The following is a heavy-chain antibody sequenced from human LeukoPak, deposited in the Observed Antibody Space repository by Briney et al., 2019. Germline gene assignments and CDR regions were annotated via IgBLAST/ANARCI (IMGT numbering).Heavy chain of an antibody. CDR3: ASFDGPGYSYGFDY. Sequence: PSETVSLTCIVSGGTISSGDYYWSWIRQPPGKGLEWIGYIYYSGSTYYNPSLKSRVTISVDTSKNQFSLKLSSVTAADTAVYYCASFDGPGYSYGFDYWGQGTLVTVSS. CDR2: IYYSGST. V-gene: IGHV4-30-4*01. D-gene: IGHD5-18*01. CDR1: GGTISSGDYY. J-gene: IGHJ4*02.